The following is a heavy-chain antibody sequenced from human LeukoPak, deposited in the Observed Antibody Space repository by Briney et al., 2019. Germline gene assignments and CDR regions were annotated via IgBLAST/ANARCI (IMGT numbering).Heavy chain of an antibody. J-gene: IGHJ4*02. Sequence: GGSLRLSCAASGFTFSSYAMSWGRQAPGKGVEWVSAISGSGGSTYYADSVKGRFTMSRDNSKNTLHLQMNSLRAADTAVYYCAKLWFGESAHFDYWGQGTLVTVSA. CDR1: GFTFSSYA. CDR3: AKLWFGESAHFDY. V-gene: IGHV3-23*01. D-gene: IGHD3-10*01. CDR2: ISGSGGST.